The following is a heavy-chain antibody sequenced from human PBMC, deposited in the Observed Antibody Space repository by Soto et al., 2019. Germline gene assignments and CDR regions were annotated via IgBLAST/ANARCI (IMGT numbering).Heavy chain of an antibody. CDR1: GGSISGHY. CDR3: ARVGSSGWSRDY. CDR2: IFYSGSTTY. Sequence: SETLSLTCTVSGGSISGHYWIWIRQPPGEGMEWIGYIFYSGSTTYNNNPSLKSRVSISVDTSKNQFYLRLSSVTAADTAVYYCARVGSSGWSRDYWGQGTLVTVSS. D-gene: IGHD6-19*01. V-gene: IGHV4-59*11. J-gene: IGHJ4*02.